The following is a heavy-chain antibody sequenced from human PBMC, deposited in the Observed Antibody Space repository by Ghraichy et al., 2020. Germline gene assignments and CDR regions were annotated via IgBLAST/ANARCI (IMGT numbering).Heavy chain of an antibody. CDR3: TRDLATVAFDY. CDR1: GFTFGDYA. V-gene: IGHV3-49*04. CDR2: IRSKAYGGTT. Sequence: GGSLRLSCTASGFTFGDYAMSWVRQAPGKGLEWVGFIRSKAYGGTTEYAASVKGRITISRDDSKSIAYLQMNSLKTEDTAVYYCTRDLATVAFDYWGQGTLVTVSS. D-gene: IGHD4-11*01. J-gene: IGHJ4*02.